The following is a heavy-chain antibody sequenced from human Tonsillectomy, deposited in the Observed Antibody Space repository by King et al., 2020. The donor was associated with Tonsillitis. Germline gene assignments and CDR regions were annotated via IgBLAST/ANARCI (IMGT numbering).Heavy chain of an antibody. V-gene: IGHV3-48*02. J-gene: IGHJ4*02. CDR2: ISSGSSSI. CDR3: LRGYSGSYDY. CDR1: GFTFNIYS. Sequence: VQLVESGGGLVQPGGSLRLSCAASGFTFNIYSMSWVRQAPGKGLEWVSYISSGSSSIYYGDSVEGRFTISRDNAKNSLYLQMNSLRDEDTAVYYCLRGYSGSYDYWGQGTLVTVSS. D-gene: IGHD1-26*01.